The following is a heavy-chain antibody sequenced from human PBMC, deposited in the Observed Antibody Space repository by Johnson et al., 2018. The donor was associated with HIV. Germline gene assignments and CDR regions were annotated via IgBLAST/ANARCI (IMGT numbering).Heavy chain of an antibody. CDR1: GFTFSSYW. CDR3: ASSLAGDYGAFDI. V-gene: IGHV3-7*05. D-gene: IGHD3-9*01. Sequence: VQLVESGGGLVQPGGSLRLSCAASGFTFSSYWMSWVRQAPGKGLEWVANIKQDGSEKYYVDSVKGRFTISRDNAKSSLFLQMNRLRDEDTAVYDCASSLAGDYGAFDIWCQGTMVTVSS. J-gene: IGHJ3*02. CDR2: IKQDGSEK.